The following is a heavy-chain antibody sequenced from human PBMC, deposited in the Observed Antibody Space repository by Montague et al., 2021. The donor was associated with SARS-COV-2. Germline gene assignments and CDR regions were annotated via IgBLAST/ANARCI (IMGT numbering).Heavy chain of an antibody. D-gene: IGHD1-26*01. CDR3: ARDVRFSNYDVWFEP. J-gene: IGHJ5*02. Sequence: SESLSLTCTVSGGSITTTSYYWGWIRQPPGKGLEWIGSIYYSGTTDYNPSLQSRVTISVDTSKNQFSLRLSSVSAADTAMYYCARDVRFSNYDVWFEPWGQGTLLTVSS. CDR2: IYYSGTT. V-gene: IGHV4-39*07. CDR1: GGSITTTSYY.